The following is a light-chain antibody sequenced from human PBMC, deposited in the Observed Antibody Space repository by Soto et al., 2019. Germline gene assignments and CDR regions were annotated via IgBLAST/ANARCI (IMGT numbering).Light chain of an antibody. J-gene: IGKJ5*01. CDR3: QQYNTWPPIA. V-gene: IGKV3-15*01. Sequence: EIVMTQSPATLSVSPGERATLSCRASQSVRSNLAWYQKKPGQAPRLHIYGISTKATGIPARFSGSGSGTEFTLTISSLLSEDFAVYYCQQYNTWPPIAFGQGTRLEIK. CDR1: QSVRSN. CDR2: GIS.